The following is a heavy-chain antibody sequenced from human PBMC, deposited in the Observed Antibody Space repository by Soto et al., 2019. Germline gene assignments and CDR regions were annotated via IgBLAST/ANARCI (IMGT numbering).Heavy chain of an antibody. J-gene: IGHJ4*02. Sequence: EVQLVESGGGLVQPGGSLRLSCTTSAFIVDSTYMHWVRQAPGKGLEWVAVITVGGDTYYSDSVRGRSTLSRDTSKNTLNLELNSRKVEDTSVYYCCRGFCYLIGDWGQGALVAVSS. CDR3: CRGFCYLIGD. CDR2: ITVGGDT. CDR1: AFIVDSTY. V-gene: IGHV3-66*01. D-gene: IGHD2-21*01.